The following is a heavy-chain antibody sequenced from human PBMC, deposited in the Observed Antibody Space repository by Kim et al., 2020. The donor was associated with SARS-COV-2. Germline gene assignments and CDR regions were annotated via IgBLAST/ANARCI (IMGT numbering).Heavy chain of an antibody. V-gene: IGHV3-7*04. D-gene: IGHD6-13*01. CDR2: EK. Sequence: EKCYVGSVKGRFTISRDNAKNSLYLRMNSLRAEDTAVYYCAAEQHYAFDIWGQGTMVTVSS. J-gene: IGHJ3*02. CDR3: AAEQHYAFDI.